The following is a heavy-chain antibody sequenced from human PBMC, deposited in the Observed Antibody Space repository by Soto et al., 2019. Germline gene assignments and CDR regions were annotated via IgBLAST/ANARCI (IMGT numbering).Heavy chain of an antibody. J-gene: IGHJ4*02. V-gene: IGHV3-7*01. CDR2: IKQDGSEK. CDR1: GFTFSSYW. CDR3: ARARADYYDSSGYPHGY. Sequence: EVQLVESGGGLVQPGGSLRLSCAASGFTFSSYWMSWVRQAPGKGLEWVANIKQDGSEKYYVDSVKGRFTISRDNAKNALYRQWNSRRAEDTAVYYCARARADYYDSSGYPHGYWGQGTLVTVSS. D-gene: IGHD3-22*01.